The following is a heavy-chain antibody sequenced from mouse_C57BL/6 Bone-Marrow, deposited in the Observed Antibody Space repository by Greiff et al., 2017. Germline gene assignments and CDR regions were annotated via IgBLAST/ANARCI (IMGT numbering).Heavy chain of an antibody. CDR2: INPYNGGT. Sequence: VQLKESGPVLVKPGASVKMSCKASGYTFTDYYMNWVKQSHGKSLEWIGVINPYNGGTSYNQKFKGQATLSVDKSSSTDYMELNSLTSEDSAVYYCARRNNLYAMDYWGQGTSVTVSS. CDR3: ARRNNLYAMDY. D-gene: IGHD1-3*01. J-gene: IGHJ4*01. V-gene: IGHV1-19*01. CDR1: GYTFTDYY.